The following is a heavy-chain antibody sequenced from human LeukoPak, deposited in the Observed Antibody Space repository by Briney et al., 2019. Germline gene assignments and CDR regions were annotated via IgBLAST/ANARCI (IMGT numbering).Heavy chain of an antibody. J-gene: IGHJ4*02. Sequence: ASVKVSCKASGYTFTSYGIIWVRQAPGQGLEWMGWINAGNGDTKYSQKFQGRVTITWDTSASTVHMELSSLRSEDTAVYYCARNLVGKTDFDYWGQGTLVTVSS. D-gene: IGHD6-19*01. CDR2: INAGNGDT. CDR1: GYTFTSYG. V-gene: IGHV1-3*01. CDR3: ARNLVGKTDFDY.